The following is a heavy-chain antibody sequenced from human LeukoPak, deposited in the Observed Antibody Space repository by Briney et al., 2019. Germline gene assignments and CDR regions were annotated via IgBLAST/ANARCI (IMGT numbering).Heavy chain of an antibody. CDR1: GFTFGDYA. V-gene: IGHV3-49*03. Sequence: GRSLRLSCTASGFTFGDYAMSWFRQAPGKGLEWVGFIRSKAYGGTTEYAASVKGRFTISRDDSKSIAYLQMNGLKTEDTAVYYCTRDEHYDILTGYSTSDNWFDPWGQGTLVTVSS. J-gene: IGHJ5*02. CDR3: TRDEHYDILTGYSTSDNWFDP. CDR2: IRSKAYGGTT. D-gene: IGHD3-9*01.